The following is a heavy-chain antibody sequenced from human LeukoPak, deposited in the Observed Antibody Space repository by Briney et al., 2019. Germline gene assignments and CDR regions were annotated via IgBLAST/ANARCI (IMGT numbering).Heavy chain of an antibody. CDR1: GGSISSYY. CDR2: IYYSGST. Sequence: SETLSLTCTVSGGSISSYYWSWIRQPPGKGLEWIGYIYYSGSTNYNPSLKSRVTISVDTSKNQFSLKLSSVTAADTAVYYCVRQAMVLDYWGQGTLVTVSS. D-gene: IGHD3-10*01. J-gene: IGHJ4*02. CDR3: VRQAMVLDY. V-gene: IGHV4-59*08.